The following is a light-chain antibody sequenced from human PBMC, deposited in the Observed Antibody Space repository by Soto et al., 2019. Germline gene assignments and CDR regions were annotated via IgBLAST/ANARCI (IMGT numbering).Light chain of an antibody. CDR3: QQFRNWPWT. CDR1: QSISIN. J-gene: IGKJ1*01. Sequence: EGVLTQSPCTLSVSPGDRVTLSCRASQSISINLAWYQHKPGQAPRLLIHAGSTRATGIPARISGSGSGTEFTLTISSLQSEDFAVYYCQQFRNWPWTFGQGT. CDR2: AGS. V-gene: IGKV3D-15*01.